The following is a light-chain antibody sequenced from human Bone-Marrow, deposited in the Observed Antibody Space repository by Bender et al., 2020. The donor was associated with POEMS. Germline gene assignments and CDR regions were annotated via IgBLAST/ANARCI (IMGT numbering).Light chain of an antibody. V-gene: IGLV2-8*01. J-gene: IGLJ2*01. CDR3: STNAGRDIL. CDR1: SSDVGGHNY. CDR2: EVD. Sequence: QSALTQPPSASGSPGQSVTISCTGTSSDVGGHNYVSWYQQHPGRAPKFLIYEVDKRPSGVPDRFSGSKSDNAASLTISGLQADDEADYYCSTNAGRDILIGGGTKLTVL.